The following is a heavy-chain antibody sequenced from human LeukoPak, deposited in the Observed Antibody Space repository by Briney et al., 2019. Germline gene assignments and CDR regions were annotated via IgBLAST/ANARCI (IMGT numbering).Heavy chain of an antibody. D-gene: IGHD3-10*01. CDR3: AKHLWRDLLSFGEGYYFGY. V-gene: IGHV3-66*04. CDR1: GFTVSSNY. Sequence: GGSLRLSCAASGFTVSSNYMSWVRQAPGKGLEWVSVIYSGGSTYYADSVKGRFTISRDNSKNTLYLQMNSLRAEDTAVYYCAKHLWRDLLSFGEGYYFGYWGQGTLVTVSS. J-gene: IGHJ4*02. CDR2: IYSGGST.